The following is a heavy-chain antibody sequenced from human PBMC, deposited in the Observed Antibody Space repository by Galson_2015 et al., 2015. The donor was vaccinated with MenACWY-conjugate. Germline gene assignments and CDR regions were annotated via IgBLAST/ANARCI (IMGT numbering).Heavy chain of an antibody. CDR3: ARGWYMEYYFDY. D-gene: IGHD6-13*01. Sequence: SLRLSCAASGFTFSSYSMNWVRQAPGKGLEWVSSISSSSSYIYYADSVKGRFTISRDNAKNSLYLQMNSLRAEDTAVYYCARGWYMEYYFDYWGQGTLVTVSS. CDR2: ISSSSSYI. V-gene: IGHV3-21*01. CDR1: GFTFSSYS. J-gene: IGHJ4*02.